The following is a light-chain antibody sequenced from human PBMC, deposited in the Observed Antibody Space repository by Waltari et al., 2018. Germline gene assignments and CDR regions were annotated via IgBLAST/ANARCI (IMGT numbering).Light chain of an antibody. CDR1: YSNIGSNT. Sequence: QSLLTQPPSASGTPGQRITISCSGSYSNIGSNTVNWYQQFPGTAPPVLIYRNNQRPSGVPERFSGSKSGTSASLAISGLQSEDGADYYCATWDNSRNGLYVFGTGTKVTVL. CDR3: ATWDNSRNGLYV. CDR2: RNN. V-gene: IGLV1-44*01. J-gene: IGLJ1*01.